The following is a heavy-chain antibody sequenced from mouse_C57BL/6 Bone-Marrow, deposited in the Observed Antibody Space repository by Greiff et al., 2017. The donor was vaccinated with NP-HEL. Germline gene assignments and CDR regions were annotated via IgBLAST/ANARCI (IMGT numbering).Heavy chain of an antibody. CDR1: GYTFTDYY. CDR3: ARGTTVVANYAMDY. V-gene: IGHV1-75*01. J-gene: IGHJ4*01. Sequence: QVQLKQSGPELVKPGASVKISCKASGYTFTDYYINWVKQRPGQGLEWIGWIFPGSGSTYYNEKFKGKATLTVDKSSSTAYMLLSSLTSEDSAVYVCARGTTVVANYAMDYWGQGTSVTVSS. CDR2: IFPGSGST. D-gene: IGHD1-1*01.